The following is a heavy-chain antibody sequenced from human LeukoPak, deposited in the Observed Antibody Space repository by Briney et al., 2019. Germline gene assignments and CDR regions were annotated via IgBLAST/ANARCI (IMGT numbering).Heavy chain of an antibody. CDR1: GGSFSGYY. V-gene: IGHV4-34*01. Sequence: SETLSLTCAVYGGSFSGYYWSWIRQPPGKGLEWIGEIHPSGSTNYNPSLDSRVTVSTDTSKNQCSLNLRSVTAADTAVYYCARGRDEYKGGNYWGQGTLVTVSS. CDR3: ARGRDEYKGGNY. CDR2: IHPSGST. D-gene: IGHD5-24*01. J-gene: IGHJ4*02.